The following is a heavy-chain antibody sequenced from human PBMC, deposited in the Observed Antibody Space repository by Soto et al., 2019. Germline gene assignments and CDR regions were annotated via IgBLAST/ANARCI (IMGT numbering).Heavy chain of an antibody. CDR2: IYYSGST. D-gene: IGHD2-2*01. Sequence: QLQLQESGPGLVKPSETLSLTCTVSGGSISSSSYYWGWIRQPPGKGLEWIGSIYYSGSTYYNPSLKSRVTISVDTSKNQFSLKLSSVTAADTAVYYCASTNAQKAAFDIWGQGTMVTVSS. CDR1: GGSISSSSYY. J-gene: IGHJ3*02. V-gene: IGHV4-39*01. CDR3: ASTNAQKAAFDI.